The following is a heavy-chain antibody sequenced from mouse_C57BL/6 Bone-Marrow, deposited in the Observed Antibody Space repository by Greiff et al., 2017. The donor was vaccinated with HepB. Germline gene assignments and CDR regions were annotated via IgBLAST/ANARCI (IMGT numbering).Heavy chain of an antibody. CDR3: ARERGYGPFAY. CDR1: GYTFTSYG. D-gene: IGHD2-2*01. V-gene: IGHV1-81*01. CDR2: IYPRSGNT. J-gene: IGHJ3*01. Sequence: VQLQQSGAELARPGASVKLSCKASGYTFTSYGISWVKQRTGQGLEWIGEIYPRSGNTYYNEKFKGKATLTADKSSSTAYVELRSLTSEDSAVYFCARERGYGPFAYWGQGTLVTVSA.